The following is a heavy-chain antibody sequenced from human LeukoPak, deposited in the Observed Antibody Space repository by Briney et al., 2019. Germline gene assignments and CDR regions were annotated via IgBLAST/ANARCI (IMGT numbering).Heavy chain of an antibody. CDR1: GGSISSYY. D-gene: IGHD2-2*01. Sequence: SETLSLTCTVSGGSISSYYWSWIRQPAGKGLEWIGRIYTSGSTNYNPSLKSRVTMSVDTSKNQFSLKLSSVTAADTAVYYCAREKDIVVVPAAVDAFDIWGQGTMVTVSS. V-gene: IGHV4-4*07. CDR3: AREKDIVVVPAAVDAFDI. CDR2: IYTSGST. J-gene: IGHJ3*02.